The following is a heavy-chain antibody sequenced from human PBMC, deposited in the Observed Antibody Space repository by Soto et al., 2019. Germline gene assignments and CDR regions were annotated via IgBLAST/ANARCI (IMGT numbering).Heavy chain of an antibody. J-gene: IGHJ6*02. CDR3: AKSASVTLIVPMDV. Sequence: EMQLLESGGGLVQPGGSLRLSCAASGFTFNNYAMSWVRQAPGKGLEWVAGVSGSGDSTYYADSVKGRFTISRDNSKNTLYLQMNSLRGEDTALYCCAKSASVTLIVPMDVWGQGTTVTVSS. CDR1: GFTFNNYA. V-gene: IGHV3-23*01. CDR2: VSGSGDST. D-gene: IGHD3-22*01.